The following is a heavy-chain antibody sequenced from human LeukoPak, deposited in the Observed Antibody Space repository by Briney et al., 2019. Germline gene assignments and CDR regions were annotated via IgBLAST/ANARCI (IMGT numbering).Heavy chain of an antibody. D-gene: IGHD1-1*01. CDR2: IYSDNT. V-gene: IGHV3-53*01. J-gene: IGHJ5*02. CDR3: ANQLALNWFDP. CDR1: GFTVSSNS. Sequence: PGGSLRLSCTVSGFTVSSNSMSWVRQAPGKGLEWVSFIYSDNTHYSDSVKGRFTISRDNSKNTLYLQMNSLRAEDTAVYYCANQLALNWFDPWGQGTLVTVSS.